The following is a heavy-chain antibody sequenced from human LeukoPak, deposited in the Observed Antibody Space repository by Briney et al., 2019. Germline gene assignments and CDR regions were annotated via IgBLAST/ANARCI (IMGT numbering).Heavy chain of an antibody. J-gene: IGHJ6*03. V-gene: IGHV1-18*01. Sequence: ASVKVSCKASGYTFTSYGITWVRQAPGQGLEWMGWISAYNGDTNYAQKLQGRVTMTTDASTSTAYMELRSLRSDDTAVYYCARGPPGGKYYMDVWGKGTTVTVSS. D-gene: IGHD3-16*01. CDR1: GYTFTSYG. CDR2: ISAYNGDT. CDR3: ARGPPGGKYYMDV.